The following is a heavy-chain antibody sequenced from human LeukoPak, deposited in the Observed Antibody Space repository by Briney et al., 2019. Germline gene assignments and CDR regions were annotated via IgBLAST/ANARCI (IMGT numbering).Heavy chain of an antibody. J-gene: IGHJ3*02. CDR1: GYTFTSYG. CDR3: ARDHYDSSGYYYLDAFDI. V-gene: IGHV1-18*01. Sequence: ASVKVSCKASGYTFTSYGISWVRQAPGQGLEWMGWISAYNGNTNYAQKLQGRVTMTTDTSTSTAYMELRSLRSDDTAVYYCARDHYDSSGYYYLDAFDIWGQGTMVTVSS. D-gene: IGHD3-22*01. CDR2: ISAYNGNT.